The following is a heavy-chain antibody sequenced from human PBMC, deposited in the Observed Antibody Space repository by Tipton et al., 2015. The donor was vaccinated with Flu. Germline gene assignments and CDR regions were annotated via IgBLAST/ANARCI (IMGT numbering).Heavy chain of an antibody. CDR3: ARGYDILTDGGGYFDY. CDR1: GFTFSNYW. Sequence: SLRLSCAASGFTFSNYWMHWVRQAPGKGLEWVAGVWYDGTNEYYADSVKGRFTISRDNSKNTLYLQMNSLRAEDTAVYYCARGYDILTDGGGYFDYWGQGTLVTVSS. V-gene: IGHV3-33*08. J-gene: IGHJ4*02. D-gene: IGHD3-9*01. CDR2: VWYDGTNE.